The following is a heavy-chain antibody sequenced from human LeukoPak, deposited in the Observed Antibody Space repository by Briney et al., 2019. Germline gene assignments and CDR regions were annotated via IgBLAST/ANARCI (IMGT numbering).Heavy chain of an antibody. D-gene: IGHD4-17*01. J-gene: IGHJ5*02. CDR2: ITVRGGST. V-gene: IGHV3-23*01. CDR3: AKESTVTPGNVNWFDT. Sequence: GGTLRLSCPVSGFTFSNYGLSWVRQAPGRGLEWVSGITVRGGSTYYADSVKGRFTISRDNSKNTLSLQMNSLRAEDTAVYYCAKESTVTPGNVNWFDTWGQGTLVTVSS. CDR1: GFTFSNYG.